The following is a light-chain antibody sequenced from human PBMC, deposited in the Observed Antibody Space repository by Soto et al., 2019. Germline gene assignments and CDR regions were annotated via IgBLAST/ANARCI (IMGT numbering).Light chain of an antibody. Sequence: DTQMSQSPSFLSASIGDSLTITCRASQDIDHSLAWYQQKPGEVPRLLVFPSVTLEAGVPSRFAARGSGTEFTLTISSLQPEDVAVYYCQKYYGAPYTFGQGTKVDIK. CDR3: QKYYGAPYT. CDR1: QDIDHS. V-gene: IGKV1-27*01. J-gene: IGKJ2*01. CDR2: PSV.